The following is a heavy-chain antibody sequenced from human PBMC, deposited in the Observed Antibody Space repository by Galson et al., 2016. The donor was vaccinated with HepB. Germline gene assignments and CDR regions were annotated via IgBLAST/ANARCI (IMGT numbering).Heavy chain of an antibody. CDR2: ISFDGSNE. CDR1: GFTFSTFG. CDR3: AKDPPIWATVITGYFDY. Sequence: SLRLSCAASGFTFSTFGMHWVRQAPGKGLEWVALISFDGSNEYYGDSVRGRFTISRDNSHNTLYLQRNSLRAEDPAVYYCAKDPPIWATVITGYFDYWGQGTLVTVSS. J-gene: IGHJ4*02. D-gene: IGHD4-23*01. V-gene: IGHV3-30*18.